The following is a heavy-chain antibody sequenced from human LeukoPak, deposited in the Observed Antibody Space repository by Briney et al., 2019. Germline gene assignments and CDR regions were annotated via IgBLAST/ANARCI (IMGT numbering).Heavy chain of an antibody. CDR3: ARFPAAAGTGRED. J-gene: IGHJ4*02. CDR2: IYYSGST. CDR1: GGSISSGGYS. Sequence: SQTLSLTCAVSGGSISSGGYSWSWIRQPPGKGLEWIGSIYYSGSTYYNPSLKSRVTISVDTSKNQFSLKLSSVTAADTAVYYCARFPAAAGTGREDWGQGTLVTVSS. V-gene: IGHV4-30-2*03. D-gene: IGHD6-13*01.